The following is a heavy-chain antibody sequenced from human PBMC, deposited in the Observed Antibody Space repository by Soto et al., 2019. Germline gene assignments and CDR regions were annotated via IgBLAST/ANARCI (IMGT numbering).Heavy chain of an antibody. Sequence: GASVKVSCKASGYTFTSYGISWVRQAPGQGLEWMGWISAYNGNTNYAQKLQGRVTMTTDTSTSTAYMELRSLRSDDTAVYYCARVEGHIVVVVAAPYYYYGMDVWGQGTTVTVSS. D-gene: IGHD2-15*01. CDR3: ARVEGHIVVVVAAPYYYYGMDV. CDR2: ISAYNGNT. V-gene: IGHV1-18*01. J-gene: IGHJ6*02. CDR1: GYTFTSYG.